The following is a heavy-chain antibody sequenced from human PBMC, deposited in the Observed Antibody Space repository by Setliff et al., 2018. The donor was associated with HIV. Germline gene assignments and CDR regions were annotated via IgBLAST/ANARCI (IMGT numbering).Heavy chain of an antibody. Sequence: GGSLRLSCAASGFTFSSYAMSWVRQAPGKGLEWVSTISGSGGGTYCSDSVKGRFTISRDNSKNTLFLQMNSLRAEDTAVYFCARNERIDCWGQGTLVTVSS. D-gene: IGHD6-25*01. CDR3: ARNERIDC. CDR1: GFTFSSYA. J-gene: IGHJ4*02. V-gene: IGHV3-23*01. CDR2: ISGSGGGT.